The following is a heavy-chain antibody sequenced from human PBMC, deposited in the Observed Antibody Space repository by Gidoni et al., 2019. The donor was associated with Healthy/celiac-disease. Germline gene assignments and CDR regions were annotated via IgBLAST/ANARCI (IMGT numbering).Heavy chain of an antibody. Sequence: ELQLVQSGAEVTKPGESLKVSCKASGYSFTSYWIGWVRQMPGKGLEWMGIIYPGDSDTSYSPSCHGQVTTSADKSISTAYLQRSSLKASDTAMYYCARSPEASDAFDIWGQGTMVTVPS. CDR2: IYPGDSDT. CDR1: GYSFTSYW. V-gene: IGHV5-51*01. J-gene: IGHJ3*02. CDR3: ARSPEASDAFDI.